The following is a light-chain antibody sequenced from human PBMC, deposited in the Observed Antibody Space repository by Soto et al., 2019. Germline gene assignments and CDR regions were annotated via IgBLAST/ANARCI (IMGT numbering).Light chain of an antibody. CDR1: QSVLYSSNNKNY. Sequence: DVVMTQSPGSLAVSLGERATINCKSSQSVLYSSNNKNYLAWYQQKPGQPPKLLIYWASTRESGVPDRFSGSGSGTDVTLTISSLQAEDVAFYYCQQYYSTPITFGQGTRLEIK. CDR2: WAS. CDR3: QQYYSTPIT. J-gene: IGKJ5*01. V-gene: IGKV4-1*01.